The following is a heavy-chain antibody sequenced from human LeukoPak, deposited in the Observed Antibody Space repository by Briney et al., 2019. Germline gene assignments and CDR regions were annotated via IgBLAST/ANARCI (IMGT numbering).Heavy chain of an antibody. D-gene: IGHD3-10*01. CDR1: GGSISSYY. V-gene: IGHV4-59*12. CDR2: IYYSGST. J-gene: IGHJ4*02. Sequence: PSETLSLTCTVSGGSISSYYWSWIRQPPGKGLEWIGYIYYSGSTNYNPSLKSRVTISVDTSKNQFSLKLSSVTAADTAVYYCASFLFGDPGGYWGQGTLVTVSS. CDR3: ASFLFGDPGGY.